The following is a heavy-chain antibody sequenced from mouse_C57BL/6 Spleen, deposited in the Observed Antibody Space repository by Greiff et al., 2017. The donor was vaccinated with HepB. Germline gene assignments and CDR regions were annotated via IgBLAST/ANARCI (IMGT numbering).Heavy chain of an antibody. V-gene: IGHV5-9*01. CDR1: GFTFSSYT. CDR3: ARLCYGSSYLYWYFDV. CDR2: ISGGGGNT. J-gene: IGHJ1*03. Sequence: EVHLVESGGGLVKPGGSLKLSCAASGFTFSSYTMSWVRQTPEKRLEWVATISGGGGNTYYPDSVKGRFTISRDNAKNTLYLQMSSLRSEDTALYYCARLCYGSSYLYWYFDVWGTGTTVTVSS. D-gene: IGHD1-1*01.